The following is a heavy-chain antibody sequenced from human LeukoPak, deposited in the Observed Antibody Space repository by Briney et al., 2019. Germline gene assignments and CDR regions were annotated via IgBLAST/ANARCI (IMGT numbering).Heavy chain of an antibody. V-gene: IGHV4-59*01. CDR1: GGSISTYY. D-gene: IGHD5-18*01. CDR2: IYNSGST. CDR3: ARAGYSYGSDGFDI. Sequence: SETLSLTCTVSGGSISTYYWSWIRKPPGKGLEWIGHIYNSGSTNYSPSLKSRVTISVDTSKNQFSLKLSSVTAADTAVYYCARAGYSYGSDGFDIWGQGTMVTVSS. J-gene: IGHJ3*02.